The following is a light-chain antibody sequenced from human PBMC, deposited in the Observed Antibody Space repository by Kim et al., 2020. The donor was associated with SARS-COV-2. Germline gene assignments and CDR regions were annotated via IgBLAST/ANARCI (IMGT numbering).Light chain of an antibody. V-gene: IGLV2-23*02. J-gene: IGLJ2*01. CDR1: SSDVGSYYL. CDR3: CSFTGSVV. Sequence: SPGQPITIACTATSSDVGSYYLVSWYQQHPGKAPKLLIYEVNERPSGVSNRFSGSKSGNTASLTISGLQAEDEADYYCCSFTGSVVFGRGTQLTVL. CDR2: EVN.